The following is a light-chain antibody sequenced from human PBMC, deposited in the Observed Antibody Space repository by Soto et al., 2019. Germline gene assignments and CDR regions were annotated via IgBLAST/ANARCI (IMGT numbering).Light chain of an antibody. CDR3: QQRSNWVT. Sequence: EIVLTQSPGTLSLSPGERATLSCRASQSVSSSYLAWYQQKPGQAPRLLIHGASSRATGIPARFSGSGSGTDFTLTISSLEPEDFAVYYCQQRSNWVTFGPGTKVDIK. J-gene: IGKJ3*01. CDR1: QSVSSSY. CDR2: GAS. V-gene: IGKV3D-20*02.